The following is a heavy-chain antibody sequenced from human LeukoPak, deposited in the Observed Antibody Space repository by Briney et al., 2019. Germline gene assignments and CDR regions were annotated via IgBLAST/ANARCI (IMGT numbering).Heavy chain of an antibody. CDR2: IYYSGST. CDR3: ARLPETTEKITFGGVIVRSQVNYFDY. CDR1: GGSISSSSYY. Sequence: PSETLSLTCTVSGGSISSSSYYWGWIRQPPGKGLERIGSIYYSGSTYYNPSLKSRVTISVDTSKNQFSLKLSSVTAADTAVYYCARLPETTEKITFGGVIVRSQVNYFDYWGQGTLVTVSS. D-gene: IGHD3-16*02. J-gene: IGHJ4*02. V-gene: IGHV4-39*01.